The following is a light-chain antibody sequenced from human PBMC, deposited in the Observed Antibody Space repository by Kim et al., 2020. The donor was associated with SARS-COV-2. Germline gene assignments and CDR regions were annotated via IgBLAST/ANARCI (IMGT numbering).Light chain of an antibody. CDR3: QQRGNWPPALT. J-gene: IGKJ4*01. CDR1: HRFGIS. V-gene: IGKV3-11*01. Sequence: PGEGAPLSCRASHRFGISLAWDQQTPGQAPRLLIYDASIRATGIPDRFSGSGSGTDFTLTIGSLEPRDFAIYYCQQRGNWPPALTFGGGTKVDIK. CDR2: DAS.